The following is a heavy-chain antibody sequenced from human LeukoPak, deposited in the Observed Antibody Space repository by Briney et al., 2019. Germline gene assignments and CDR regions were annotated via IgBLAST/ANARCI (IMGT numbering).Heavy chain of an antibody. V-gene: IGHV3-66*01. D-gene: IGHD3-22*01. Sequence: GRSLRPSCAVSGFTVSSNYMTWVRQAPGKGLEWVSVIYSGGSTYYVDSVKGRFTISRDNSKNTVYLQMNRLRADDTAVYYCARDSDDSLDYWGQGTLVTVSS. CDR1: GFTVSSNY. J-gene: IGHJ4*02. CDR2: IYSGGST. CDR3: ARDSDDSLDY.